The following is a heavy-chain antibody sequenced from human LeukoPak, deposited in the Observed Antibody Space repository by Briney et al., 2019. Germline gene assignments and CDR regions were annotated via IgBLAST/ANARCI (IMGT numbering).Heavy chain of an antibody. CDR2: IIPILGIA. CDR1: GGTFSSYA. V-gene: IGHV1-69*04. Sequence: SVKVSCKASGGTFSSYAISWVRQSPGQGLEWMGRIIPILGIANYAQKFQGRVTITADKSTSTAYMELSSLRSEDTAVYYCARDLRGYSYYIPYFDYWGQGTLVTVSS. CDR3: ARDLRGYSYYIPYFDY. J-gene: IGHJ4*02. D-gene: IGHD5-18*01.